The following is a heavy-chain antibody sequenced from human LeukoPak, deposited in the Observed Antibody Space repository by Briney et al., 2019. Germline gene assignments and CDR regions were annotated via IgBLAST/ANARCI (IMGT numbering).Heavy chain of an antibody. CDR3: ARAPVDIVVVPAAIWGYFDY. CDR1: GFTFSDYY. Sequence: LRLSCAASGFTFSDYYMSWIRQAPGKGLEWIGYIYYSGSTYYNPSLKSRVTISVDTSKNQFSLKLSSVTAADTAVYYCARAPVDIVVVPAAIWGYFDYWGQGTLVTVSS. CDR2: IYYSGST. D-gene: IGHD2-2*02. J-gene: IGHJ4*02. V-gene: IGHV4-31*02.